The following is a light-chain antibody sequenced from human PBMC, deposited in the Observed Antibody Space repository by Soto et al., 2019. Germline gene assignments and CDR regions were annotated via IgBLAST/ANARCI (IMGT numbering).Light chain of an antibody. CDR1: QTVSSN. CDR2: GVS. Sequence: EIVMTQSPATLSVSPGERASLSCRASQTVSSNLAWYQQKPGQAPRLLVYGVSTMATGIPARYSGSGSGTEFTLTISTLQSEDFAVYYCQQSDNWPLTSGGGTKVEIK. CDR3: QQSDNWPLT. J-gene: IGKJ4*01. V-gene: IGKV3-15*01.